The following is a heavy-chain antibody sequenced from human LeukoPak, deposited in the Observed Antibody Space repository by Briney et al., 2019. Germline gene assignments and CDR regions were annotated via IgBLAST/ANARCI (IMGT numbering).Heavy chain of an antibody. V-gene: IGHV3-11*01. Sequence: GGSLRLSCAASGFSFSDYYMSWIRQAPGVGLEWVSHISSGCSTTLYADSVKGRFSISRDNAKNSLYLQMNSLRAEDTAVYYCARQAYGGPPNDAFNMWGQGTMVTVSS. CDR1: GFSFSDYY. D-gene: IGHD4-23*01. CDR3: ARQAYGGPPNDAFNM. J-gene: IGHJ3*02. CDR2: ISSGCSTT.